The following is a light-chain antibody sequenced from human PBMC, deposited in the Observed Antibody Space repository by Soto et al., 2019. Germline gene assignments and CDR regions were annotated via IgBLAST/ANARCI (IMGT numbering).Light chain of an antibody. CDR1: QDISNY. J-gene: IGKJ3*01. CDR3: QQYDNLPFS. V-gene: IGKV1-33*01. Sequence: DIQMTQSPSSLSASVGDRVTITCQASQDISNYLNWYQQKPGKAPKLLIYDASNLETGFPSRFSGSGSWTDFTFTISSLQPEDIATYYCQQYDNLPFSFGPGTKVDIK. CDR2: DAS.